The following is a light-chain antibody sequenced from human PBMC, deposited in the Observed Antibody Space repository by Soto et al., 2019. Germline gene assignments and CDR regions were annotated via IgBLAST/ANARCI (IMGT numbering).Light chain of an antibody. CDR2: EVT. CDR3: SSYTTSAPYV. J-gene: IGLJ7*01. CDR1: SSDVGAYNF. Sequence: QSALTQPASVSGSPGQSITISCTGTSSDVGAYNFGSWYQHHPGRAPKLIIYEVTIRPSGVSNRFSGSKSGNTASLTISGLQAEDEADYYCSSYTTSAPYVFGSGTQLTVL. V-gene: IGLV2-14*01.